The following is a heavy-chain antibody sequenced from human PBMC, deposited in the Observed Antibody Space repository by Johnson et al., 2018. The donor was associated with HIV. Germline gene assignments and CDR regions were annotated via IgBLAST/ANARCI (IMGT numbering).Heavy chain of an antibody. CDR1: GFTFSSYG. V-gene: IGHV3-30*02. CDR3: AKVAIWGTYRYNLGDTYDI. CDR2: IRYDGSNN. J-gene: IGHJ3*02. D-gene: IGHD3-16*02. Sequence: VQLVESGGGVVQPGGSLRLSCAASGFTFSSYGMHWVRQVSGKGLAWVDFIRYDGSNNYYGDSVKGRLTISSDNSKNHLSLQMHSLRAEDTAVYYCAKVAIWGTYRYNLGDTYDIWGQGTMVTVSA.